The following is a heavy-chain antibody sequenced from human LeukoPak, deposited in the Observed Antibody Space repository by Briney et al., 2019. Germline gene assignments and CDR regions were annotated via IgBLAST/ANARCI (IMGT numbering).Heavy chain of an antibody. CDR3: AKDYYGSGSYKDAFDI. Sequence: GSLGLSCAASGFTFSSYAMSWSRQAPGKGLEWVSAISGSGGSTYYADSVKGRFTISRDNSKNTLYLQMNSLRAEDTAVYYCAKDYYGSGSYKDAFDIWGQGTMVTVSS. V-gene: IGHV3-23*01. CDR1: GFTFSSYA. CDR2: ISGSGGST. J-gene: IGHJ3*02. D-gene: IGHD3-10*01.